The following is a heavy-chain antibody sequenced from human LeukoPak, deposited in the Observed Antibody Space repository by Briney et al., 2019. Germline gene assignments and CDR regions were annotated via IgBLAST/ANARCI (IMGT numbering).Heavy chain of an antibody. CDR2: IKQDGSEK. CDR3: ARCPEGGWMADAFDI. D-gene: IGHD5-12*01. CDR1: GFTFSTFSRSW. V-gene: IGHV3-7*01. Sequence: GGSLRLSCAASGFTFSTFSRSWMSWVRQAPGKGLEWVANIKQDGSEKYYVDSVKGRFTISRDNAKNSLYLQMNSLRAEDTAVYYCARCPEGGWMADAFDIWGQGTMVTVSS. J-gene: IGHJ3*02.